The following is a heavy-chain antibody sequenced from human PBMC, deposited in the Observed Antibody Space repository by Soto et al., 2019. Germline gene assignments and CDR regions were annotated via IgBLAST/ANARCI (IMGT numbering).Heavy chain of an antibody. CDR2: IWSDGNNK. CDR3: ARDQLGRSFYYGMDV. V-gene: IGHV3-33*01. Sequence: VQLVESGGGVVQPGRSLRLSCAASGFTFSNYGMHWVRQAPGKGLEWVAVIWSDGNNKYYVDSVQGRFTISRDNSKNTLYLQMNSLRAEDTAVYYCARDQLGRSFYYGMDVWGQGTTVTVSS. CDR1: GFTFSNYG. J-gene: IGHJ6*02. D-gene: IGHD1-1*01.